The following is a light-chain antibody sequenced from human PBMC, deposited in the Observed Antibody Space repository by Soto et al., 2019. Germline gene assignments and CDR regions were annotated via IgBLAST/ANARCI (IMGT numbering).Light chain of an antibody. CDR1: ESVSSSF. Sequence: EIVLTQSPGTLSLSPGARATLSGRSSESVSSSFLTWYQQKPGQAPRLLIYRTSNRVTGIPDRFSGSGSGTDFTLTISRLEPEDFAVYFCQHYGNSLWTVGQGTKVDIK. CDR2: RTS. V-gene: IGKV3-20*01. CDR3: QHYGNSLWT. J-gene: IGKJ1*01.